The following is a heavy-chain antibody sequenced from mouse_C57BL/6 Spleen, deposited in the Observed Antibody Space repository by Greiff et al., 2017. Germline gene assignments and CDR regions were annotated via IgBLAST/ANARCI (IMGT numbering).Heavy chain of an antibody. CDR1: GYSITSGYY. D-gene: IGHD1-1*01. Sequence: EVQLVESGPGLVKPSQSLSLTCSVTGYSITSGYYWNWIRQFPGNKLEWMGYISYDGSNNYNPSLKNRISITRDTSKNQFFLKLNSVTTEDTATYYCARGILLLRSFDYWGQGTTLTVSS. V-gene: IGHV3-6*01. CDR2: ISYDGSN. CDR3: ARGILLLRSFDY. J-gene: IGHJ2*01.